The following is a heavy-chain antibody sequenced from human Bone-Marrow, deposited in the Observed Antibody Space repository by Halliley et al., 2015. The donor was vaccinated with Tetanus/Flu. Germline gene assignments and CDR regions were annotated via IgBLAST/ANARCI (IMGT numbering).Heavy chain of an antibody. V-gene: IGHV5-51*01. CDR3: AALIAASHFTDY. CDR1: GYRFTTYW. Sequence: VQLVQSGAEVKKPGESLKISCKGSGYRFTTYWIGWVRQVPGRGLELMGIIFPGDSDTRYSPSFEGRVIISADESVSTAYLQWSPLEASDTAMYYCAALIAASHFTDYWGQGTLVTVSS. J-gene: IGHJ4*02. D-gene: IGHD6-13*01. CDR2: IFPGDSDT.